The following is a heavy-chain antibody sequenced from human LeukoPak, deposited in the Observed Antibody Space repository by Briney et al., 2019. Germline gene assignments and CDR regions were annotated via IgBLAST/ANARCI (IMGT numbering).Heavy chain of an antibody. CDR1: GFTFSSYG. CDR3: AKLTYGDSRGYYFDY. V-gene: IGHV3-30*18. CDR2: ISYDGSNK. Sequence: GGSLRLSCAASGFTFSSYGTRWVRQAPGKGLEWVAVISYDGSNKYYADSVKGRFTISRDNSKNTLYLQMNSLRAEDTAVYYCAKLTYGDSRGYYFDYWGQGTLVTVSS. J-gene: IGHJ4*02. D-gene: IGHD4-17*01.